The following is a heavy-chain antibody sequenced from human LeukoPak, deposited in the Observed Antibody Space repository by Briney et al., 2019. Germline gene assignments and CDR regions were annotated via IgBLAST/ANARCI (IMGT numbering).Heavy chain of an antibody. J-gene: IGHJ4*02. Sequence: GGSLRLSCAASGFPFSSYAMHWVRQAPGTGLEWVAFIRYDGSNKYYADSVKGRFTISRDNSKNTLYLQMNSLRAEDTAVHYCAKFSGTIETIDYWVQGTLVTVSS. D-gene: IGHD1-1*01. CDR2: IRYDGSNK. V-gene: IGHV3-30*02. CDR3: AKFSGTIETIDY. CDR1: GFPFSSYA.